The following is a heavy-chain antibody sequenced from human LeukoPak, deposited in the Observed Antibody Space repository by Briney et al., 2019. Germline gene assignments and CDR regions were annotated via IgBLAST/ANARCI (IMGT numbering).Heavy chain of an antibody. CDR1: GGSITSHY. J-gene: IGHJ6*04. D-gene: IGHD2-8*01. CDR3: ARDLLPDSSNGVCPIIDL. Sequence: SETLSLTCTVSGGSITSHYWSWIRRPPGKGQEWIGHISYSGRTKYNPSIKSRVTISIGTSKRQFSLELSSVTAADTAEYYCARDLLPDSSNGVCPIIDLWGKGTTVVVSS. CDR2: ISYSGRT. V-gene: IGHV4-59*11.